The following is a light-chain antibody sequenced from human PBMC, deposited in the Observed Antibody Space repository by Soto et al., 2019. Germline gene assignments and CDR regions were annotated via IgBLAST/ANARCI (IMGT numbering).Light chain of an antibody. CDR3: SSYTSSSTLEV. Sequence: QSALTQPASVSGSPGQSITSSCTGTSSDVGGYNYVSWYQQHPGKAPKLMIYEVSNRPSGVSNRFSGSKSGNTASLTISGLQAEDEADYYCSSYTSSSTLEVFGTGTKVTAL. J-gene: IGLJ1*01. CDR1: SSDVGGYNY. CDR2: EVS. V-gene: IGLV2-14*01.